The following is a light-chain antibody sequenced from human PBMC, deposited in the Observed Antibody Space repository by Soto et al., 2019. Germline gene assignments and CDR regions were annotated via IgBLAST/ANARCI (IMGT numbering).Light chain of an antibody. V-gene: IGKV3-20*01. CDR3: QQFDESRQVWT. CDR2: DTS. Sequence: EMVLTQSPDTLSLSPGERATLSCRASQSVSRNFLAWYQQKPGQAPRLLMYDTSSRASGIPDRFRGSGSVTDFPLTISRLEPEDFAVYYCQQFDESRQVWTFGQGTKVEIK. J-gene: IGKJ1*01. CDR1: QSVSRNF.